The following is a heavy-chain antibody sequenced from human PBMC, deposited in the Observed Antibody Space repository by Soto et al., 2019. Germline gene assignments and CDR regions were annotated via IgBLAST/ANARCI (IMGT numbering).Heavy chain of an antibody. V-gene: IGHV4-59*01. CDR3: ARKNDYYDY. Sequence: QVQLQESGPGLVKPSETRSLTCTVSGDSISSNYWSWIRQPPGKGLEWIGYISNSGYTNYNPSLKSRVTISVDTSKNQFSLKLSSVTAADTAVYYCARKNDYYDYWGQGTRVTVSS. CDR1: GDSISSNY. CDR2: ISNSGYT. J-gene: IGHJ4*02.